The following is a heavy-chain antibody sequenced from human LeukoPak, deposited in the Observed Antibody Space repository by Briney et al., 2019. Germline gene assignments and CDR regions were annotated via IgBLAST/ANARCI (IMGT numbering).Heavy chain of an antibody. V-gene: IGHV1-46*01. J-gene: IGHJ6*03. Sequence: GASVKVSCKASGYTFTSYHMHWVRQAPGQGLEWMGIINPSGGTTNYAQKFRGRVTMTRDMSTSTVYMELSSLRSEDTAVYYCARLARYSWSPISPLYYYYYMDVWGKGTTVTVSS. D-gene: IGHD1-26*01. CDR3: ARLARYSWSPISPLYYYYYMDV. CDR2: INPSGGTT. CDR1: GYTFTSYH.